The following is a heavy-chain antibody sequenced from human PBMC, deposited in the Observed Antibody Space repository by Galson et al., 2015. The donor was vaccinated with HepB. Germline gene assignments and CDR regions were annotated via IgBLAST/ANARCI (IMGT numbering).Heavy chain of an antibody. CDR2: IIPILGIA. V-gene: IGHV1-69*10. D-gene: IGHD2-15*01. CDR1: GGTFSSYA. Sequence: SVKVSCKASGGTFSSYAISWVRQAPGQGLEWMGGIIPILGIANYAQKFQGRVTITADKSTSTAYMELSSLRSEDTAVYYCALYCSGGSCYSAFDIWGQGKMVTVSS. CDR3: ALYCSGGSCYSAFDI. J-gene: IGHJ3*02.